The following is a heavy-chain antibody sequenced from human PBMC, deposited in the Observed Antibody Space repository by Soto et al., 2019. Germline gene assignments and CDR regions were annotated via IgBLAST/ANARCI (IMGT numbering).Heavy chain of an antibody. Sequence: ASVKVSCKASGGTFSSYTINWVRQAPGQGLEWMGRIIPILGIANYAQKFQGRVTITADNSTSTAYMELSSLSSEDTAVYYCARGSGSYYNPPGDYYYGMDVWGQGTTVTVSS. D-gene: IGHD3-10*01. J-gene: IGHJ6*02. V-gene: IGHV1-69*02. CDR1: GGTFSSYT. CDR3: ARGSGSYYNPPGDYYYGMDV. CDR2: IIPILGIA.